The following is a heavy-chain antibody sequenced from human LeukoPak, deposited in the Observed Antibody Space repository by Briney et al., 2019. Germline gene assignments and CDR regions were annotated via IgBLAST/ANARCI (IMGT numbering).Heavy chain of an antibody. Sequence: AAVRVSFKDSGYTFTIYGIYWVRQGPGEGEERMGWISAYNGNTRFTQRLPGTVTMTTDTSTSTAYMELRSLRSDDTAVYYCARDIGVALGYSQLWGQGTLVTVSS. CDR1: GYTFTIYG. CDR2: ISAYNGNT. V-gene: IGHV1-18*04. CDR3: ARDIGVALGYSQL. D-gene: IGHD6-19*01. J-gene: IGHJ1*01.